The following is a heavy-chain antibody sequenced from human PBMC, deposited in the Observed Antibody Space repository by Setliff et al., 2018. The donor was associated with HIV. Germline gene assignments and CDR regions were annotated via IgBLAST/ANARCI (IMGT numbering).Heavy chain of an antibody. J-gene: IGHJ4*02. CDR3: AKEFEDLSGAY. CDR1: GFTFSSYA. CDR2: IWFDGSKK. Sequence: GGSLRLSCAASGFTFSSYAMHWVRQAPGKGLEWVAVIWFDGSKKYYADSVKGRFTISRDNSKNTLYLQMNSLRAEDTATYYCAKEFEDLSGAYWGQGTLVTVSS. V-gene: IGHV3-33*06. D-gene: IGHD3-10*01.